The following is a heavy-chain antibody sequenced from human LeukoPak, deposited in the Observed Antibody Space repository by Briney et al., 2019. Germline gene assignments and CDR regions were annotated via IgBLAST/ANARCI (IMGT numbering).Heavy chain of an antibody. Sequence: GRPLRLSCAASGFTFSTYAMHWVRQAPGKGLEWVAVTSSDGNYKYYADSVKGRFTISRDNSRNTLDLQMDSLRAEDTAVYYCARRRLHVLRGVTGPPDFWGQGTLDTVSS. V-gene: IGHV3-30*04. CDR3: ARRRLHVLRGVTGPPDF. J-gene: IGHJ4*02. CDR1: GFTFSTYA. D-gene: IGHD3-10*01. CDR2: TSSDGNYK.